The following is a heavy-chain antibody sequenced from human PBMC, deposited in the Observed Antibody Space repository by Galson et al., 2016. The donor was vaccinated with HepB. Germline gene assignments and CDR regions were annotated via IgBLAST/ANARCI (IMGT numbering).Heavy chain of an antibody. D-gene: IGHD3-22*01. Sequence: LSLTCAVYGGSFSGHYWSWIRQSPGKGLEWIGEIHESGTTNYNPSLKTRVTMSRDTSKNQVSLKLGSVIAADTAVYYCARGNIDFTMVMVVFTGASYYFDYWGRGVLVTVSS. V-gene: IGHV4-34*01. CDR3: ARGNIDFTMVMVVFTGASYYFDY. J-gene: IGHJ4*02. CDR2: IHESGTT. CDR1: GGSFSGHY.